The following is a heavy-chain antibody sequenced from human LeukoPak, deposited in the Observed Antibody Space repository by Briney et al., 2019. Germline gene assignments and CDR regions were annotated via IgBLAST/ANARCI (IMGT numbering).Heavy chain of an antibody. D-gene: IGHD4-23*01. CDR1: GFTFSSYG. CDR2: IWYDGSNK. V-gene: IGHV3-33*01. J-gene: IGHJ4*02. Sequence: PGGSLRLSCAASGFTFSSYGMPWVRQAPGKGLEWVAVIWYDGSNKYYADSVKGRFTISRDNSKNTLYLQMNSLRAEDTAVYYCARDPTTVVTWYYFDYWGQGTLVTVSS. CDR3: ARDPTTVVTWYYFDY.